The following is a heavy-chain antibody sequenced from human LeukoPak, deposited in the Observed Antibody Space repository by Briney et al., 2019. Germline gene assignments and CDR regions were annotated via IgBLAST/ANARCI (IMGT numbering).Heavy chain of an antibody. CDR3: ASSHDSSGND. J-gene: IGHJ4*02. Sequence: GGSLRLSCVASGFSFSSYWMAWVRQAPGKGLEWVANIKYDGSHKSYVDSVKGRFTISRDNAKNSVYLQMNSLRVDDTAVYFCASSHDSSGNDWGQGTMVTVSS. CDR2: IKYDGSHK. CDR1: GFSFSSYW. V-gene: IGHV3-7*01. D-gene: IGHD3-22*01.